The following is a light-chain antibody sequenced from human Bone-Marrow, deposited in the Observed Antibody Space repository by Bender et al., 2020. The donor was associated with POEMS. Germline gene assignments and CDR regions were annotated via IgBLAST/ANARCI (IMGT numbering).Light chain of an antibody. V-gene: IGLV3-1*01. CDR3: QAWDSSTVWV. J-gene: IGLJ3*02. CDR2: QDN. Sequence: SYELTQPPSVSVSPGQTASITCSGDKLGDKYAYWYQQKPGQSPVLVVYQDNKRPSGIPERFSGSSSGNTATLTISGTQGVDEGDFHCQAWDSSTVWVFGGGTKLTVL. CDR1: KLGDKY.